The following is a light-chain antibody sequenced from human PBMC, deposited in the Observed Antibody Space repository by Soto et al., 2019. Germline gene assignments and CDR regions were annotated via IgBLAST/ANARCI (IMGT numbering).Light chain of an antibody. V-gene: IGLV1-47*02. Sequence: QSAMTQPPSASGTPGQRVTISCSGSTSNIGSNYVYWYQQLPGRAPKLLIYSNDRRPSGVPERFSGSKSGTSASLAISGLRSEDEADYYCAAWDDSLSVLFGGGTKVTVL. CDR3: AAWDDSLSVL. CDR2: SND. CDR1: TSNIGSNY. J-gene: IGLJ2*01.